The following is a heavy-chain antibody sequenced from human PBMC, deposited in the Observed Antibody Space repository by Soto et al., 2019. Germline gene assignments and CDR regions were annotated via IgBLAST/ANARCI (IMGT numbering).Heavy chain of an antibody. CDR1: GYTFTNYG. Sequence: QVQLVQSGAEVKQPGASVKVSCKASGYTFTNYGFTWVRHAPGQGLEWLGWISTYNGNTKYAQKVQGRHTMTTDTSTSTANMALTSLRYDDTALYYCARTTVTASYYYMDVGGKGSTVTVSS. D-gene: IGHD4-17*01. CDR3: ARTTVTASYYYMDV. CDR2: ISTYNGNT. J-gene: IGHJ6*03. V-gene: IGHV1-18*01.